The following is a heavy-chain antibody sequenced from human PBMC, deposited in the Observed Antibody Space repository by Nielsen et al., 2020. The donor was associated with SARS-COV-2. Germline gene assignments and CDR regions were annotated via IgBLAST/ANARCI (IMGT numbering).Heavy chain of an antibody. J-gene: IGHJ4*02. V-gene: IGHV3-23*01. Sequence: GESLKISCAASGFTFNIYAMAWVRRAPGRGLQWVTGVSASGGSTYYTDSVKGRFSISRDNSKNTLYLQMNSLRAEDTAVYYCARDDGSGCDYWGQGTLVTVSS. CDR2: VSASGGST. D-gene: IGHD6-19*01. CDR3: ARDDGSGCDY. CDR1: GFTFNIYA.